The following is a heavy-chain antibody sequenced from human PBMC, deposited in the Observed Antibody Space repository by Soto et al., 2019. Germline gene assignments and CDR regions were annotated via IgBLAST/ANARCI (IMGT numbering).Heavy chain of an antibody. CDR2: IHHSGST. D-gene: IGHD6-19*01. J-gene: IGHJ4*02. V-gene: IGHV4-4*02. CDR3: ARGGRGVADYYFDY. Sequence: PGKGLERIGEIHHSGSTNYHPSPKSRVTISVDKSKNQFSLKLSSVTAADTAVYYCARGGRGVADYYFDYWGQGTLVTVSS.